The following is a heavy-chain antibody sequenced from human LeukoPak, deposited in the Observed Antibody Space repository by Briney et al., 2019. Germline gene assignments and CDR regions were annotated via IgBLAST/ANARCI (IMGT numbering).Heavy chain of an antibody. CDR3: ARRLTQYDCFDP. CDR2: TYYRSTWYN. Sequence: SQTLSLTCAISGDSVSSNSVTWNWIRQSPSRGLEWLGRTYYRSTWYNDYAVSVRGRITVNPDTSKDQFSLHLSSVTPEDTAVYYCARRLTQYDCFDPWGQGILVTVSS. CDR1: GDSVSSNSVT. V-gene: IGHV6-1*01. D-gene: IGHD2-2*01. J-gene: IGHJ5*02.